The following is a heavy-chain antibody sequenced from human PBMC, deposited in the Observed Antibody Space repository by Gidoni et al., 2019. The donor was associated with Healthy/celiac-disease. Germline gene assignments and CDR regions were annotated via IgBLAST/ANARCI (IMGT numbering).Heavy chain of an antibody. CDR1: GYTFTGSY. V-gene: IGHV1-2*02. CDR2: INPNSGGT. CDR3: AREFGVVIKDGMDV. Sequence: QVQLVQSGAEVKKPGASVEVSCQASGYTFTGSYMHWVRQAPGQGLEWMGWINPNSGGTNYAQQFQGRVTMTRDTSISTAYMELSRLRSDDTAVYYCAREFGVVIKDGMDVWGQGTTVTVSS. J-gene: IGHJ6*02. D-gene: IGHD3-3*01.